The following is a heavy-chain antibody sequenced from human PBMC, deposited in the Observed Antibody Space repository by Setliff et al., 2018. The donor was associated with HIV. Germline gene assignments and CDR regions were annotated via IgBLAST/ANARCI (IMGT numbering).Heavy chain of an antibody. CDR3: AEGRFGANDALDI. J-gene: IGHJ3*02. CDR1: GFPLTTSGVG. Sequence: SGPTLANPTQTLTLTCTFSGFPLTTSGVGVGWIRQPPGKALEWLALIYWDDDKRYSPSLKTSLTITRDTSKNQVVLTMTNVDSVDTATYYCAEGRFGANDALDIWGQGTMVTVSS. D-gene: IGHD3-10*01. V-gene: IGHV2-5*02. CDR2: IYWDDDK.